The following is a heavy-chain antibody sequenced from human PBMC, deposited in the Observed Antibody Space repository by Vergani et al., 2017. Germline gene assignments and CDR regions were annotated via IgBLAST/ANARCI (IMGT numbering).Heavy chain of an antibody. Sequence: QVQLQQWGAGLLKPSETLSLTCAVSGGSFSGYYWSWIRQPPGKGLEWIGEINHSGSTNYNPSLKSRVTISVDKAKNQFSLKLSSVTAAETAVDYCARARSSSARRYYGMDVWGQGTTVTVSS. J-gene: IGHJ6*02. CDR2: INHSGST. D-gene: IGHD6-6*01. CDR3: ARARSSSARRYYGMDV. CDR1: GGSFSGYY. V-gene: IGHV4-34*01.